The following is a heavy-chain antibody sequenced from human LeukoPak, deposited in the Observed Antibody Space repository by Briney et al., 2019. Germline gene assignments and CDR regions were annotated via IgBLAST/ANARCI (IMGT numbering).Heavy chain of an antibody. CDR3: VRHDGRGGATMGALDS. CDR1: GFTFSSYA. J-gene: IGHJ4*02. CDR2: LYSGRTT. D-gene: IGHD5-12*01. Sequence: GSLRLSCAASGFTFSSYAMSWVRQSPGKGLEWIGSLYSGRTTYYNPSLNSRATISVVTSKNQFSLQLNSLTAADTAVYYCVRHDGRGGATMGALDSWGQGSLVTVSS. V-gene: IGHV4-39*01.